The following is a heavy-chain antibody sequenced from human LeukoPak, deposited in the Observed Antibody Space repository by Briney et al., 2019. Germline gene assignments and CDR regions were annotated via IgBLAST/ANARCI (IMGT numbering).Heavy chain of an antibody. D-gene: IGHD3-22*01. Sequence: GGSLRLSCAASGFTFSSYAMSWGRQAPGKGLEWGSAISGSGGSTYYADSVKGRFTISRDNSKNTLYLQMNSLRAEDTAVYYCAKFQANYYDSSGYGCFDYWGQGTLVTVSS. CDR1: GFTFSSYA. CDR2: ISGSGGST. V-gene: IGHV3-23*01. CDR3: AKFQANYYDSSGYGCFDY. J-gene: IGHJ4*02.